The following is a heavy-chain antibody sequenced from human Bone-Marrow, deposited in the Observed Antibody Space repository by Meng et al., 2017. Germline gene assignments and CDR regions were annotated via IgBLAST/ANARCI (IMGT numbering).Heavy chain of an antibody. J-gene: IGHJ4*02. CDR1: GFTFSNAW. CDR2: IKSKTDGGTT. Sequence: GESLKISCAASGFTFSNAWMTWVRQAPGKGQEWLGRIKSKTDGGTTDYAAPVKGRFTISRDDSKNTLYVQMNSLKTEDTAVYYCTTAEYRFLVEVDYWGQGTLVTVSS. V-gene: IGHV3-15*01. CDR3: TTAEYRFLVEVDY. D-gene: IGHD2-15*01.